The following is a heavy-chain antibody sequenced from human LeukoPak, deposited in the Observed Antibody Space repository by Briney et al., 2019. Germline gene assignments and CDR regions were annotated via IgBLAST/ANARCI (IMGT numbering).Heavy chain of an antibody. CDR1: GGSISSSSYY. D-gene: IGHD4-17*01. J-gene: IGHJ4*02. V-gene: IGHV4-39*01. CDR3: ATTTVTTSSSYYFDY. Sequence: EPSETLSLTCTVSGGSISSSSYYWGWIRQPPGKGLEWIGSIYYSGSTYYNPSLKSRVTISVDTSKNQFSLKLSSVTAADTAAYYCATTTVTTSSSYYFDYWGQGTLVTVSS. CDR2: IYYSGST.